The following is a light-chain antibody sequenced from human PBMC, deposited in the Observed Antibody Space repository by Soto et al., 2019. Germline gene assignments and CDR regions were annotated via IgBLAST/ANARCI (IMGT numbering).Light chain of an antibody. CDR1: PSVSSSY. CDR3: QQYGSSPPWT. Sequence: EIVLTQSPGTLSLSPGERATLSCRASPSVSSSYLAWYQQKPGRAPRLLIYGASSRATGIPDRFSGSGSGTDFTLTISRLEPEDFAVYYCQQYGSSPPWTFGQGTKVEIK. J-gene: IGKJ1*01. CDR2: GAS. V-gene: IGKV3-20*01.